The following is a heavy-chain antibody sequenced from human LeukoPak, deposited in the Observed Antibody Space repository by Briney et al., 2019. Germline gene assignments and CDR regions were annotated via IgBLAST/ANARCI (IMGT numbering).Heavy chain of an antibody. CDR3: ARASSGWLGVFDY. Sequence: SETLSLTCTVSGSSISSYYWSWIRQPPGKGLEWIGYIYYSGSTNYNPSLKSRVTISVDTSKNQFSLKLSSVTAADTAVYYCARASSGWLGVFDYWGQGTLVTVSS. CDR2: IYYSGST. V-gene: IGHV4-59*01. D-gene: IGHD6-19*01. J-gene: IGHJ4*02. CDR1: GSSISSYY.